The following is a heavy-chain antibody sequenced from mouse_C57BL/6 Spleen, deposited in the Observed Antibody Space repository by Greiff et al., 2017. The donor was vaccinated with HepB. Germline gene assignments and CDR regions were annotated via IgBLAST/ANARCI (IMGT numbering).Heavy chain of an antibody. CDR1: GYTFTSYW. CDR2: IHPNSGST. D-gene: IGHD1-1*01. J-gene: IGHJ2*01. V-gene: IGHV1-64*01. CDR3: ARSTTVGGTHY. Sequence: QVQLQQPGAELVKPGASVKLSCKASGYTFTSYWMHWVKQRPGQGLEWIGMIHPNSGSTNYNEKFKSKATLTVDKSSSTAYMQLSSLTSEDSAVYYCARSTTVGGTHYWGQGTTLTVSS.